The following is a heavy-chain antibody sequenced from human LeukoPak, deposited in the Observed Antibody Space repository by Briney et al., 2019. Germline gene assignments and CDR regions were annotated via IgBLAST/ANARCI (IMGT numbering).Heavy chain of an antibody. Sequence: VASVKVSCKASGGTFSSYAISWVRQAPGQGLEWMGRIIPILGIANYAQKFQGRVTITADKSTSTAYMELSSLRSEGTAVYYCARVDDRVDGDYGAYYYGMDVWGQGTTVTVSS. CDR3: ARVDDRVDGDYGAYYYGMDV. CDR2: IIPILGIA. D-gene: IGHD4-17*01. J-gene: IGHJ6*02. CDR1: GGTFSSYA. V-gene: IGHV1-69*04.